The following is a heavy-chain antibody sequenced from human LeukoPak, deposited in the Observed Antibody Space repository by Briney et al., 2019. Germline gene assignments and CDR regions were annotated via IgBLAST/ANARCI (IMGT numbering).Heavy chain of an antibody. CDR1: GGTFSSYA. Sequence: ASVKVSCKASGGTFSSYAISWVRQAPGQGLEWMGRIIPIFGTANYAQKFQGRVTITTDESTSTAYMELSSLRSEDTAVCYCARDQPGIHQSYWGQGTLVTVSS. V-gene: IGHV1-69*05. CDR3: ARDQPGIHQSY. D-gene: IGHD6-13*01. J-gene: IGHJ4*02. CDR2: IIPIFGTA.